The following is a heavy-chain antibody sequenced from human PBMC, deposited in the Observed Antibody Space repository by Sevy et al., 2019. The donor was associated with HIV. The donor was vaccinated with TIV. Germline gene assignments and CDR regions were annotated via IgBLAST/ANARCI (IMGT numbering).Heavy chain of an antibody. CDR2: IRSKAYGGTT. CDR3: TREYRGAHVRYCSSTSCYMYYYYGMDV. D-gene: IGHD2-2*02. CDR1: GFTFGDYA. J-gene: IGHJ6*02. V-gene: IGHV3-49*03. Sequence: GGSLRLSRTASGFTFGDYAMSWFRQAPGKGLEWVGFIRSKAYGGTTEYAASVKGRFTISRDDSKSIAYLQMNSLKTEDTAVYYCTREYRGAHVRYCSSTSCYMYYYYGMDVWGQGTTVTVSS.